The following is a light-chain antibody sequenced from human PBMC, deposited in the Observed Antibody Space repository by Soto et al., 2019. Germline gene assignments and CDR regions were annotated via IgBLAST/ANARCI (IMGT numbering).Light chain of an antibody. V-gene: IGKV1-6*01. J-gene: IGKJ2*01. CDR3: LQDYNYPST. CDR1: QGIRND. Sequence: AIQLTQSPSSLSASVGDRVTITCRASQGIRNDLGWYQQKPGKAPKLLVYAASSLQSGVPSRFSGSGSGTDFTLTISSMQPEYFATYYCLQDYNYPSTFGQGTKLEIK. CDR2: AAS.